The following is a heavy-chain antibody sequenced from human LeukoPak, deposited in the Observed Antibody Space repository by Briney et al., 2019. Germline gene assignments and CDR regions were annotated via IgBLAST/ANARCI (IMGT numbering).Heavy chain of an antibody. Sequence: SQTLSLTCAISGDSVSSNTAAWNWIRQSPSRGLEWLRRTYYRSKWYKDYAVFVKSRITINPDTSKNQFSLQLNSVTPEDTAVYYCARVSDFSGWFDYWGQGTLVTVSS. D-gene: IGHD6-19*01. J-gene: IGHJ4*02. CDR1: GDSVSSNTAA. V-gene: IGHV6-1*01. CDR3: ARVSDFSGWFDY. CDR2: TYYRSKWYK.